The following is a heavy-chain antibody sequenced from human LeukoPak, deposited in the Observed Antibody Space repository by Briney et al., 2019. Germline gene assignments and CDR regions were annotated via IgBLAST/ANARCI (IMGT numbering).Heavy chain of an antibody. V-gene: IGHV4-34*01. J-gene: IGHJ4*02. CDR3: ARNGDGLLWFGEFYY. CDR2: INHSGST. Sequence: SETLSLTCAVYGGSFSGYYWSWIRQPPGKGLEWIGEINHSGSTNYNPSLKSRVTISVDTSKNQFSLKLCSVTAADTAVYYCARNGDGLLWFGEFYYWGQGTLVTVSS. CDR1: GGSFSGYY. D-gene: IGHD3-10*01.